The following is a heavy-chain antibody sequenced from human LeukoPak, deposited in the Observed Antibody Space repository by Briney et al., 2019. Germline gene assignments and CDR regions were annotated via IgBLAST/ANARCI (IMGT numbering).Heavy chain of an antibody. Sequence: PGGSLRLSCTASGFTFNTYAMSWVRQAPGEGLEWVSGISGSGGSTYYTDSVKGRFTISRDNSKDTLHLQMSSLRAEDTALYYCVKHRCDRTTCPEVWGQGTLVTVSS. CDR3: VKHRCDRTTCPEV. V-gene: IGHV3-23*01. D-gene: IGHD2-2*01. CDR1: GFTFNTYA. J-gene: IGHJ4*02. CDR2: ISGSGGST.